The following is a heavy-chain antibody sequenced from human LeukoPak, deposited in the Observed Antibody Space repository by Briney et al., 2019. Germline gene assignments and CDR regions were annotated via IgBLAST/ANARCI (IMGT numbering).Heavy chain of an antibody. CDR3: VRRNRYDFEY. CDR2: IYPDDSGI. J-gene: IGHJ4*02. Sequence: GESLKISCKGSGYTFTTYWIGWVRQMPGKGLEWMALIYPDDSGIRYSPSFQGQVTISADKSMNTAYLQWSSLQASDTAMYYCVRRNRYDFEYWGQGSLVTVSS. V-gene: IGHV5-51*01. D-gene: IGHD1-14*01. CDR1: GYTFTTYW.